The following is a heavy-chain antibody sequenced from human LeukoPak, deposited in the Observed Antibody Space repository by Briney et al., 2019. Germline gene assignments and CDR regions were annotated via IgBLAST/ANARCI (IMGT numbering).Heavy chain of an antibody. CDR3: ARDQEGIVVVPAAINYYYYGMDV. V-gene: IGHV3-30*04. CDR2: ISYDGSNK. CDR1: GFTFSGYA. J-gene: IGHJ6*04. D-gene: IGHD2-2*02. Sequence: PGRSLRLSCAASGFTFSGYAMHWVRQAPGKGLEWVAVISYDGSNKYYADSVKGRFTISRDNSKNTLYLQMNSLRAEDTAVYYCARDQEGIVVVPAAINYYYYGMDVWGKGTTVTVSS.